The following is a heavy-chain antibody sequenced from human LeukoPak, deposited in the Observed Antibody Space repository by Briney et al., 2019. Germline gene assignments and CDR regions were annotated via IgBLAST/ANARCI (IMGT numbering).Heavy chain of an antibody. Sequence: PSETLSLTCTVSGGSISSDDYYWSWIRQPPGKGLEWIGYIYYSGSTYYNPSLKSRVTISVDTSKNQFSLKLSSVTAADTAVYYCAREKYSSSAFDYWGQGTLVTVSS. V-gene: IGHV4-30-4*01. CDR1: GGSISSDDYY. D-gene: IGHD6-6*01. CDR2: IYYSGST. CDR3: AREKYSSSAFDY. J-gene: IGHJ4*02.